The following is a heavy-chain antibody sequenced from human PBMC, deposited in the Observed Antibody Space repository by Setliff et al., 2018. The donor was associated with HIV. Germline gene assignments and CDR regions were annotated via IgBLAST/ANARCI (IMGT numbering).Heavy chain of an antibody. J-gene: IGHJ2*01. CDR1: GDSIRSYY. CDR2: IYYTGST. CDR3: ARDPGIVPIGYFDL. Sequence: SLTCSVSGDSIRSYYWSWIRQPPGKGLEWIGYIYYTGSTNYNPSLKSRVTISVDTSKNQFSLKLGSVTAADTAVYYCARDPGIVPIGYFDLWGRGTLVTVSS. D-gene: IGHD2-15*01. V-gene: IGHV4-59*01.